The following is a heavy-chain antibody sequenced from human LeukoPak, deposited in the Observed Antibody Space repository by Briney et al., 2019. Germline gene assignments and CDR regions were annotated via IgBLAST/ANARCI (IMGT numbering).Heavy chain of an antibody. CDR1: GGSISSGSYY. CDR3: ARGGPRYYYYMDV. J-gene: IGHJ6*03. Sequence: SETLSLTCTVSGGSISSGSYYWSWIRQPAGKGLEWIGRIYTSGSTNYNPSLKSRVTISVDTSKNQSSLKLSSVTAADTAVYYCARGGPRYYYYMDVWGKGTTVTVSS. CDR2: IYTSGST. V-gene: IGHV4-61*02.